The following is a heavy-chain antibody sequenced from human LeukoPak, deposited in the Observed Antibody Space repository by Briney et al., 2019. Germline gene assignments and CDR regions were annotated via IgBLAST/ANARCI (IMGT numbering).Heavy chain of an antibody. J-gene: IGHJ4*02. Sequence: GGSLRLSCAASGFTFSSHAMSWVRQAPGKGLEWVSAISGSGGSIYYADSVEGRFTISRDNSKNTLYLQMNSLRAEDTAVYYCAKCPYYEILTGYYYFDYWGQGTLVTVSS. D-gene: IGHD3-9*01. CDR1: GFTFSSHA. CDR3: AKCPYYEILTGYYYFDY. V-gene: IGHV3-23*01. CDR2: ISGSGGSI.